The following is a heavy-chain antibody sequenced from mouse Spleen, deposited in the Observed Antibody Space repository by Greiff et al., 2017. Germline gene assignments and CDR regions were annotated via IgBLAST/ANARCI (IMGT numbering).Heavy chain of an antibody. Sequence: QVQLQQSGPELVKPGASVKISCKASGYAFSSSWMNWVKQRPGKGLEWIGRIYPGDGDTNYNGKFKGKATLTADKSSSTAYMQLSSLTSEDSAVYFCARHGNYYAMDYWGQGTSVTVSS. CDR1: GYAFSSSW. J-gene: IGHJ4*01. CDR3: ARHGNYYAMDY. V-gene: IGHV1-82*01. CDR2: IYPGDGDT. D-gene: IGHD1-1*01.